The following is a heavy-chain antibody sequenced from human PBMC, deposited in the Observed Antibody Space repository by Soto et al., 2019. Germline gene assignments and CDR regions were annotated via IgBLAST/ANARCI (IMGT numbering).Heavy chain of an antibody. CDR3: ARVRGSSSRVLTHYGMAV. V-gene: IGHV1-2*02. CDR2: INPNSGGT. CDR1: GYTFTGYY. Sequence: ASVKVSCKASGYTFTGYYMHWVRQAPGQGLEWMGWINPNSGGTNYAQKFQGRVTMTRDTSISTAYMELSRLRSDDTAVYYCARVRGSSSRVLTHYGMAVWGQGTRVTVSS. D-gene: IGHD6-6*01. J-gene: IGHJ6*02.